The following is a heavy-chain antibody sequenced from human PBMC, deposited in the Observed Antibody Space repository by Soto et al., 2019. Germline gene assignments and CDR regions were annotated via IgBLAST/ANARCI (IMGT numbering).Heavy chain of an antibody. CDR1: GFTFSSYW. J-gene: IGHJ4*02. D-gene: IGHD6-6*01. Sequence: GGSLRLSWAASGFTFSSYWMSWVRQAPGKGLEWVANIKQDGSEKYYVDSVKGRFTISRDNAKNSLYLQMNSLRAEDTAVYYCANFEYSSSSYFDYWGQGTLVTVSS. CDR2: IKQDGSEK. V-gene: IGHV3-7*01. CDR3: ANFEYSSSSYFDY.